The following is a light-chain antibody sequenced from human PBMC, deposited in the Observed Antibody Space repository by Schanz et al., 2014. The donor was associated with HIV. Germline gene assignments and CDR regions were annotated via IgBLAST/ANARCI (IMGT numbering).Light chain of an antibody. CDR1: SSNTGSNT. J-gene: IGLJ3*02. CDR2: NND. CDR3: SSYAGSNTWV. V-gene: IGLV1-44*01. Sequence: QSVLTQPPSASGAPGQRVTISCSGSSSNTGSNTVNWHQQLPGTAPRLLIRNNDVRPSGVPGRFSGSKSGTSASLAISGLRSEDETDYYCSSYAGSNTWVFGGGTKLTVL.